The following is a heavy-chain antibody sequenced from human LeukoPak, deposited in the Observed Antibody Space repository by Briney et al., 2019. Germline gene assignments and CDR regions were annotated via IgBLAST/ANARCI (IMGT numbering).Heavy chain of an antibody. D-gene: IGHD4-23*01. CDR2: ISDNGGRT. V-gene: IGHV3-23*01. CDR3: YYAGY. CDR1: GFAFSSYE. J-gene: IGHJ4*02. Sequence: PGGSLRLSCAASGFAFSSYELNWVRQAPGKGPEWVSGISDNGGRTYYADSVKGRFTISRDNSKNMLYLEMSRLRDDDTAVYHCYYAGYWGRGTQVIVSS.